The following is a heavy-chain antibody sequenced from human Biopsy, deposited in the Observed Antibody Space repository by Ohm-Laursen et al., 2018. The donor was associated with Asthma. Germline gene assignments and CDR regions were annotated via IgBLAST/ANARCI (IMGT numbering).Heavy chain of an antibody. CDR2: MYAGGNR. D-gene: IGHD4-17*01. CDR1: GVNVTNNY. V-gene: IGHV3-53*01. Sequence: SLRLSCTASGVNVTNNYMNWVRQAPGKGLEWVSIMYAGGNRFYAARVKGRFTISRDNSKNTLYLQMDSLRTEDTAVYYCARAGGTNDYVPAFDIWGLGTMVTVSS. CDR3: ARAGGTNDYVPAFDI. J-gene: IGHJ3*02.